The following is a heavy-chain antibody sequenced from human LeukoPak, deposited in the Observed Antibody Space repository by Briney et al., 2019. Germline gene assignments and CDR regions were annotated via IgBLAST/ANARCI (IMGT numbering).Heavy chain of an antibody. D-gene: IGHD3-3*01. CDR2: IYHTGST. CDR1: GGSITSSNW. Sequence: KPSETLSLTCAVSGGSITSSNWWTWVRQPPGKGLEWIGEIYHTGSTNYNPSLKSRVTISVDKSKNQFSLRLSSVTAADTAVYYCAVFGVVDYWGQGTLVTVFS. V-gene: IGHV4-4*02. CDR3: AVFGVVDY. J-gene: IGHJ4*02.